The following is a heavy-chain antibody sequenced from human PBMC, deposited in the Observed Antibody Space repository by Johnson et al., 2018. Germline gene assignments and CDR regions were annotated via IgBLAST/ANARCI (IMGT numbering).Heavy chain of an antibody. D-gene: IGHD6-19*01. CDR1: RFTFSSYA. J-gene: IGHJ6*03. CDR3: AKGKPWLVTHYYYMDV. Sequence: VQLVESGGGLVQPGGSLRLSCAASRFTFSSYAMHWVRQAPGKGLEYVSAISSNGGSTYYANSVKGRFTISRDNSKNTLFVQMNSLRAEDTAVYYCAKGKPWLVTHYYYMDVWGKGTTVTVSS. CDR2: ISSNGGST. V-gene: IGHV3-64*01.